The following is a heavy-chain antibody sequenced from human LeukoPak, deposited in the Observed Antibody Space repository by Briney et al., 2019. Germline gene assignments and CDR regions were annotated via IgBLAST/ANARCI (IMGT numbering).Heavy chain of an antibody. Sequence: PSETLSLTCSVSGGSVSSYYWSWIQQSPGKGLEWIGYIHNSGRTNYNPSLRSRVTGFVDTSKNQVSLRLSSVTAADTAVYYCARHGTISSESYFDYWGQGALVTVSS. J-gene: IGHJ4*02. CDR1: GGSVSSYY. CDR3: ARHGTISSESYFDY. V-gene: IGHV4-59*08. D-gene: IGHD1-14*01. CDR2: IHNSGRT.